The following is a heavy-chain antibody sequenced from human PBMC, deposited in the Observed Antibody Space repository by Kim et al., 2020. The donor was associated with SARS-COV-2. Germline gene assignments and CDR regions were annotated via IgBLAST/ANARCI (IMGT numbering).Heavy chain of an antibody. Sequence: SETLSLTCAVYGGSFSGYYWSWIRQPPGKGLEWIGEINHSGSTNYNPSLKSRVTISVDTSKNQFSLKLSSVTAADTAVYYCARVHDILTGWLVWGQGTLV. CDR2: INHSGST. V-gene: IGHV4-34*01. J-gene: IGHJ4*02. CDR1: GGSFSGYY. CDR3: ARVHDILTGWLV. D-gene: IGHD3-9*01.